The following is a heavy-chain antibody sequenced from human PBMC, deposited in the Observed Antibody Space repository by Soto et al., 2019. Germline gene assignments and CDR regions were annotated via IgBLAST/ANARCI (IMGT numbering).Heavy chain of an antibody. CDR3: ARASGYCSGGTCFPFDY. D-gene: IGHD2-15*01. Sequence: SETLSLTCAVSGGSISSGTYSWNWIRQPPGKGLEWIGYFYHSGSFYYNPSLKSRVTISADRSNNQFSLNLSSVTAADTAVYYCARASGYCSGGTCFPFDYWGRGTLVTVSS. V-gene: IGHV4-30-2*01. J-gene: IGHJ4*02. CDR1: GGSISSGTYS. CDR2: FYHSGSF.